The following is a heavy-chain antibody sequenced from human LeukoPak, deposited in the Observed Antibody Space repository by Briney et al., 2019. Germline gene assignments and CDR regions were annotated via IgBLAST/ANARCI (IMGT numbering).Heavy chain of an antibody. CDR1: GCTFTGYY. V-gene: IGHV1-2*02. D-gene: IGHD3-22*01. J-gene: IGHJ5*02. CDR3: ARAVTDSSGYFHSWFDP. Sequence: ASVKVSCKASGCTFTGYYVHWVRQAPGQGLEWMGWINPNSGGTNYAQKFQGRVTMTRDTSISTAYMELSRLRSDDTAVYYCARAVTDSSGYFHSWFDPWGQGTLVTVSS. CDR2: INPNSGGT.